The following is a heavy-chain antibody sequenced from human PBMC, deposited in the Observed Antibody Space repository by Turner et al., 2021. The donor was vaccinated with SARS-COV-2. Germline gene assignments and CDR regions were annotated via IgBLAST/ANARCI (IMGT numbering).Heavy chain of an antibody. J-gene: IGHJ4*02. CDR2: TSYDGSNK. CDR3: AKQQGLYSNPMYYFDY. V-gene: IGHV3-30*18. D-gene: IGHD4-4*01. CDR1: GFTFGSYG. Sequence: QVQLVESGGGVVQPGRSLRLSCAASGFTFGSYGMHWVRQAPGKGLEWVAVTSYDGSNKYYADSVKGRFTISRDNSKNTLYLQMNSLRAEDTAVYYCAKQQGLYSNPMYYFDYWGQGTLVTVSS.